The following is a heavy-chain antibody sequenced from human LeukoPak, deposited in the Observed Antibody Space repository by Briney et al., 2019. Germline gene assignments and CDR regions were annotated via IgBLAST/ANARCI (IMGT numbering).Heavy chain of an antibody. CDR1: GYTFTSYG. J-gene: IGHJ4*02. CDR3: ARVGIAAAGTPQGGSSY. Sequence: ASVKVSCKASGYTFTSYGISWVRQAPGQGLEWMGWISAYNGNTNYAQKLQGRVTMTTDTSTSTAYMELRSLRSDDTAAYYCARVGIAAAGTPQGGSSYWGQGTLVTVSS. CDR2: ISAYNGNT. D-gene: IGHD6-13*01. V-gene: IGHV1-18*01.